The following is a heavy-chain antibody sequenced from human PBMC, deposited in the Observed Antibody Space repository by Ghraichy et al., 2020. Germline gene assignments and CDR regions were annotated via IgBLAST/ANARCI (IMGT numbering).Heavy chain of an antibody. CDR3: AKREWSGSYHALDV. CDR2: IYADGRT. CDR1: GFTVTVSSSY. Sequence: GGSLRLSCAASGFTVTVSSSYMSWVRQAPGKGLEWVSVIYADGRTYYADSVKGRFTISRDDSKNTLFLQMNSLRGEDTAVYYCAKREWSGSYHALDVWGRGTLVTVSS. D-gene: IGHD1-26*01. J-gene: IGHJ4*02. V-gene: IGHV3-66*01.